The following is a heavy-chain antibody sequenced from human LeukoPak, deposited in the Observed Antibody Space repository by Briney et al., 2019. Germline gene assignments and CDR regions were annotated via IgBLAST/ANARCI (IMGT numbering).Heavy chain of an antibody. D-gene: IGHD3-16*01. CDR1: GGTFSSYA. CDR2: IIPIFGTA. J-gene: IGHJ5*02. V-gene: IGHV1-69*05. Sequence: SVKVSCKASGGTFSSYAIGWVRQAPGQGLEWMGGIIPIFGTANYAQKFQGRVTITTDESTSTAYMELSSLRSEDTAVYYCARDGGTVNNWFDPWGQGTLVTVSS. CDR3: ARDGGTVNNWFDP.